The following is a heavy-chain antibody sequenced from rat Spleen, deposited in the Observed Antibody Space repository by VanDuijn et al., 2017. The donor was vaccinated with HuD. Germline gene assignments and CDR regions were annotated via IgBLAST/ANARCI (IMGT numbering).Heavy chain of an antibody. J-gene: IGHJ2*01. D-gene: IGHD1-2*01. CDR2: ISYDGSST. V-gene: IGHV5-7*01. CDR1: GFTFSDYY. Sequence: EVQLVESGGGLVQPGRSLKLSCAASGFTFSDYYMAWVRQAPTKGLEWVATISYDGSSTYYRDSVKGRFTISRDNAKSTLYLQMDSLRSEDTATYYCARHDITIAAPFDYWGQGVMVTVSS. CDR3: ARHDITIAAPFDY.